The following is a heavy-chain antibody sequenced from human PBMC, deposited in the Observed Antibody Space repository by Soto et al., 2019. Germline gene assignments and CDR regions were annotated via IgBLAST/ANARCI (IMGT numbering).Heavy chain of an antibody. CDR3: AKDRSFWRGSYYFDY. J-gene: IGHJ4*02. CDR1: GFTFSSYG. CDR2: ISYDGSNK. V-gene: IGHV3-30*18. D-gene: IGHD1-26*01. Sequence: PGGSLRLSCAASGFTFSSYGMHWVRQAPGKGLEWVAVISYDGSNKYYADSVKGRFTISRDNSKNTLYLQMNSLRAEDTAVYYCAKDRSFWRGSYYFDYWGQGTLVTVSS.